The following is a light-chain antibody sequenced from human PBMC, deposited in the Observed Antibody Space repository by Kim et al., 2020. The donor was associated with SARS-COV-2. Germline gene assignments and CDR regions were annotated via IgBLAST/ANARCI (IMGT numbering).Light chain of an antibody. CDR2: QNS. J-gene: IGLJ3*02. CDR3: QSWDSSMWV. V-gene: IGLV3-1*01. CDR1: RLGDER. Sequence: VATVQTASRTGHGDRLGDERASWYQQRPGQSPVLFITQNSSRPSGIPERVSGSNSGNTATLTSTETQPVDEADYYCQSWDSSMWVFGGGTQLTVL.